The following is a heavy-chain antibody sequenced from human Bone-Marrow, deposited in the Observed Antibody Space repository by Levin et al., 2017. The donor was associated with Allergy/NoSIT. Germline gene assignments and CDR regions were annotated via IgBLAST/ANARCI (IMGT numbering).Heavy chain of an antibody. V-gene: IGHV3-23*01. CDR3: AKRLKGQRCFDY. Sequence: GGSLRLSCAASGFTFSTYAMSWVRQTPGKGLQWVSTIASSGDSTHYADSVKGRFTISRDNSKNTLFLQLNSLGAEDTAVYYCAKRLKGQRCFDYWGQGTLVTVSS. D-gene: IGHD1-1*01. CDR1: GFTFSTYA. J-gene: IGHJ4*02. CDR2: IASSGDST.